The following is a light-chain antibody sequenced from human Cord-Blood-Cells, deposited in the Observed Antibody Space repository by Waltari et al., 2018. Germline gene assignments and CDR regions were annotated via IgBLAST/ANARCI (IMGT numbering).Light chain of an antibody. CDR3: QQYYSTPYT. V-gene: IGKV4-1*01. J-gene: IGKJ2*01. CDR2: WAS. CDR1: QSVLYSSNNKNY. Sequence: DIVMTQSPHSLAVSLGERAPIHCKSSQSVLYSSNNKNYLAWYQQKPGQPPKLLIYWASTRESGVPDRFSGSGSGTDFTLTISSLQAEDVAVYYCQQYYSTPYTFGQGTKLEIK.